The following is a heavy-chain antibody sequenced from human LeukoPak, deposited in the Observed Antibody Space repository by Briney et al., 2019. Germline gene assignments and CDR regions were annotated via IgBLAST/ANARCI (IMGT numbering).Heavy chain of an antibody. J-gene: IGHJ6*03. CDR2: IYYSGST. V-gene: IGHV4-59*01. Sequence: SETLSLTCTVSGGSISSYYWSWIRQPPGKGLEWIGYIYYSGSTNYNPSLKSRVTISVDTSKNQFSLKLSSVTAADTAVYYCARVQVGYYYMDVWGKGTTVTISS. CDR3: ARVQVGYYYMDV. D-gene: IGHD1-1*01. CDR1: GGSISSYY.